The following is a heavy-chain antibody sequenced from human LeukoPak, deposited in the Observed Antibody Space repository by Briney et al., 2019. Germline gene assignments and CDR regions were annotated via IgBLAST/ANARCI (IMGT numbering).Heavy chain of an antibody. Sequence: SGTLSLTCAVYGGSFSGYYWSWIRQPPGKGLEWIGEINHSGSTNYNPSLKSRVTISADTSKNQFSLKLSSVTAADTAVYYCASKATYSSSWYPFWDHWGQGTLVTVSS. D-gene: IGHD6-13*01. J-gene: IGHJ4*02. CDR2: INHSGST. CDR3: ASKATYSSSWYPFWDH. CDR1: GGSFSGYY. V-gene: IGHV4-34*01.